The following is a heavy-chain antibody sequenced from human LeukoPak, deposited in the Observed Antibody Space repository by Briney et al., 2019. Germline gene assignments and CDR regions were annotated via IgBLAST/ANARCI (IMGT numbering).Heavy chain of an antibody. CDR3: ARGVALVLVPPAMCAYDY. CDR1: GDSVSSNSAA. V-gene: IGHV6-1*01. Sequence: SQTLSLTCAISGDSVSSNSAAWNWIRQSPSRGLEWLGRTYYRSKWYNDYAVSVKSRITINPDTSKNQFSLQLNSVTPEDTAVYYCARGVALVLVPPAMCAYDYLGQATLVTV. D-gene: IGHD2-2*01. CDR2: TYYRSKWYN. J-gene: IGHJ4*02.